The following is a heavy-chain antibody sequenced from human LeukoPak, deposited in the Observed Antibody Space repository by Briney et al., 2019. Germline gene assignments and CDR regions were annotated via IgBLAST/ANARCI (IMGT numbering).Heavy chain of an antibody. D-gene: IGHD2-15*01. J-gene: IGHJ3*02. CDR2: ISAYNGNT. CDR1: GYTFTSYG. V-gene: IGHV1-18*01. CDR3: ARVVAAAMRAFDI. Sequence: SVKVSCKASGYTFTSYGISWVRQALGQGLEWMGWISAYNGNTNYAQKLQGRVTMTTDTSTSTAYMELRSLRSDDTAVYYCARVVAAAMRAFDIWGQGTMVTVSS.